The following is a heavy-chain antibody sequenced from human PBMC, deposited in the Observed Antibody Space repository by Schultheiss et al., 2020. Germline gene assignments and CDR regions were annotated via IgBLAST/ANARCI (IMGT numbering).Heavy chain of an antibody. CDR3: ARDRSSGWSKNGMDV. V-gene: IGHV3-35*01. Sequence: GESLKISCAASGFTFSNSDMNWVHQAPGKGLEWVSGVSWNGSRTHYADSVKGRFIISRDNSRNTLYLQTNSLRAEDTAVYYCARDRSSGWSKNGMDVWGQGTTVTVSS. J-gene: IGHJ6*02. CDR1: GFTFSNSD. CDR2: VSWNGSRT. D-gene: IGHD6-19*01.